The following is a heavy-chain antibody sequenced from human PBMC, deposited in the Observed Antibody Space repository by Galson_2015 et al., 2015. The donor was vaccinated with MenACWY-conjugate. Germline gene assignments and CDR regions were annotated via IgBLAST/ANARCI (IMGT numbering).Heavy chain of an antibody. CDR1: GFIFSSHS. CDR2: ISSSSTSI. CDR3: AKSMTILEY. V-gene: IGHV3-48*02. D-gene: IGHD4/OR15-4a*01. J-gene: IGHJ4*02. Sequence: SLRLSCAASGFIFSSHSMNWVRQAPGRGLEWISYISSSSTSINYADSVEGRFTISRDNAKNSLYLQMNSLRDEDTAVYYCAKSMTILEYWGQGTLVTVSS.